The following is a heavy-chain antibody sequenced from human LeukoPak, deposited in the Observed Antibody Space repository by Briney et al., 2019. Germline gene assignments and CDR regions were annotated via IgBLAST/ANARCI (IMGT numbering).Heavy chain of an antibody. J-gene: IGHJ6*02. CDR1: GYTFTSYD. Sequence: ASVKVSCKASGYTFTSYDINWVRQATGQGLEWMGWMNPNSGNTGYAQKFQGRVTMTRNTSISTAYMEPSSLRSEDTAVYYCARGLIWDYDFWSGYYRLDYYYGMDVWGQGTTVTVSS. CDR2: MNPNSGNT. CDR3: ARGLIWDYDFWSGYYRLDYYYGMDV. V-gene: IGHV1-8*01. D-gene: IGHD3-3*01.